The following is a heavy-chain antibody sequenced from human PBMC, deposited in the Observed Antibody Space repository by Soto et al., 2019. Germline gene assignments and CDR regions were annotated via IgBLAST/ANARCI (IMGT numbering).Heavy chain of an antibody. J-gene: IGHJ6*02. V-gene: IGHV4-31*03. Sequence: PLETLPLTCTVSGGSSSSGGYCWSWIRKHPGKGLEWIGYIYYSGSTYYNPSLKSRVTISVDTSKNQFSLKLSSVTATDTAVYYCARAPTWMLAAEEALYYGMDVWGQGTTVTVSS. CDR2: IYYSGST. CDR3: ARAPTWMLAAEEALYYGMDV. D-gene: IGHD6-13*01. CDR1: GGSSSSGGYC.